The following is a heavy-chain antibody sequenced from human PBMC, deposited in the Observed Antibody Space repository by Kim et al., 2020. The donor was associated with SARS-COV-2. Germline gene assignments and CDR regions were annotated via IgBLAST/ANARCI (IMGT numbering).Heavy chain of an antibody. Sequence: SETLSLTCTVSGGSISSYYWSWIRKPPGKGLEWIGYIYYSGSTNYNPSLKSRVTISVDTSKNQFSLKLISVTAADTAVYYCARTVLPRYYYYYYMDVWGKGTTVTVSS. J-gene: IGHJ6*03. CDR3: ARTVLPRYYYYYYMDV. V-gene: IGHV4-59*01. CDR1: GGSISSYY. D-gene: IGHD4-17*01. CDR2: IYYSGST.